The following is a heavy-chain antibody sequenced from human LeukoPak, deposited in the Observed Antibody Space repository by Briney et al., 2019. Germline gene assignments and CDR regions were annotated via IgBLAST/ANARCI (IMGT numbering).Heavy chain of an antibody. D-gene: IGHD1-7*01. Sequence: GGSLRLSCAASGFTFSSYWIHWVRQAPGKGLVWVSRVNLNGDSTYADSARGRFTLSRDNARNTLYLEMIGLRVEDTAVYYCARDAGRGTPFDFWGQGTLVTVSS. CDR3: ARDAGRGTPFDF. V-gene: IGHV3-74*01. CDR1: GFTFSSYW. CDR2: VNLNGDST. J-gene: IGHJ4*02.